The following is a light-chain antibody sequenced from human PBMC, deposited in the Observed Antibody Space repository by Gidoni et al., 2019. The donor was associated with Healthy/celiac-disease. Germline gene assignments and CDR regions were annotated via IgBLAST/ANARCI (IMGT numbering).Light chain of an antibody. J-gene: IGKJ4*01. V-gene: IGKV3-20*01. Sequence: TLLTQSPCTPSLSPGEIATLSCRASQSVSTSYVPWYQQKPGQGPRLLIYGASSRATGITERSSGSGYGTDLTLTISRLEPEDFEVYYWQQYCSSPVIGAGTKVEIK. CDR2: GAS. CDR3: QQYCSSPV. CDR1: QSVSTSY.